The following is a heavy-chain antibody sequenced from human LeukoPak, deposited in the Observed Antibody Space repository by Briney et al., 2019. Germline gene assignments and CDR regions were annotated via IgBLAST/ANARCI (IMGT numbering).Heavy chain of an antibody. D-gene: IGHD6-13*01. CDR2: INHSGST. CDR3: ARDTFPVRPSWYGTGNYFDY. CDR1: GGSFSGYY. Sequence: SETLSLTCAVYGGSFSGYYWSWIRQPPGKGLEWIGEINHSGSTNYNPSLKSRVTISVDTSKNQFSLKLSSVTAADTAVYYCARDTFPVRPSWYGTGNYFDYWGQGTLVTVSS. J-gene: IGHJ4*02. V-gene: IGHV4-34*01.